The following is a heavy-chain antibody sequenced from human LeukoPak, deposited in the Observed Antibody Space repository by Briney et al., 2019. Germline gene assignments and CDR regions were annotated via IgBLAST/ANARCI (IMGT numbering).Heavy chain of an antibody. D-gene: IGHD2-8*02. CDR3: ARDAMSTGGAFDI. Sequence: GGSLRLSCAASGFSLSSHKMSWVRQAPGKGLEWVANINQDGSEKHYVDPVKGRFTISRDNAKNSLYLQMDSLRAEDTALYYCARDAMSTGGAFDIWGQGTRVTVSS. V-gene: IGHV3-7*01. J-gene: IGHJ3*02. CDR2: INQDGSEK. CDR1: GFSLSSHK.